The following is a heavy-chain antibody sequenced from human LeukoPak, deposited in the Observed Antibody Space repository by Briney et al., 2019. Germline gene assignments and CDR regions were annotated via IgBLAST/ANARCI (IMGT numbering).Heavy chain of an antibody. Sequence: GGSLRLSCAASGFTFSSYWMSWVRQAPGKGLEWVANIKQDGSEKYYVDSVKGRFTISRDNAKNSLYLQMNSLRAEDTAVYYCVRGQAAPYYYYGMDVWGQGTTVTVSS. CDR1: GFTFSSYW. CDR3: VRGQAAPYYYYGMDV. V-gene: IGHV3-7*01. J-gene: IGHJ6*02. CDR2: IKQDGSEK. D-gene: IGHD6-6*01.